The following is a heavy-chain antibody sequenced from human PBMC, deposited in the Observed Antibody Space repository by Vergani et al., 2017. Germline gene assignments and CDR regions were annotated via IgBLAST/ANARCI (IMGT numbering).Heavy chain of an antibody. CDR3: ARGWEISKFGY. Sequence: QVQLQQWGAGLLKPSETLSLTCAVYGGSFSGYYWSWIRQPPGKGLEWIGEIYHSGSTNYNPSLKSRVTISVDTSKNQFSLKLSSVTAADTAVYYCARGWEISKFGYWGQGTLVTVSS. J-gene: IGHJ4*02. D-gene: IGHD3-16*01. CDR1: GGSFSGYY. V-gene: IGHV4-34*01. CDR2: IYHSGST.